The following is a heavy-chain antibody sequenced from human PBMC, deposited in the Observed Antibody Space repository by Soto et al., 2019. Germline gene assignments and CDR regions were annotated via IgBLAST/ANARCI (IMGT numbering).Heavy chain of an antibody. D-gene: IGHD2-15*01. J-gene: IGHJ4*02. CDR3: ASALGYCSGGSCPLNDY. CDR1: GFTFSSYS. V-gene: IGHV3-48*02. Sequence: VQLVESGGGLVQPGGSLRLSCAASGFTFSSYSMNWVRQAPGKGLEWVSYISSSSSTIYYADSVKGRFTISRDNAKNSLYLQMNGLRDEDTAVYYCASALGYCSGGSCPLNDYWGQGTLVTVSS. CDR2: ISSSSSTI.